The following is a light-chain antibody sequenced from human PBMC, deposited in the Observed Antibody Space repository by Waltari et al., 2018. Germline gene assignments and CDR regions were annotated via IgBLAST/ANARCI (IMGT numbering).Light chain of an antibody. CDR2: GQN. CDR3: HSRDTSSTRV. V-gene: IGLV3-19*01. CDR1: SLRRFY. J-gene: IGLJ2*01. Sequence: SSELTQDPSVSVALGQTVRITCPGDSLRRFYARWYQQRPGQAPILVLYGQNNRPPGIPGRFSGSTSGNTASLTITGAQAEDEADYYCHSRDTSSTRVFGGGTRLTV.